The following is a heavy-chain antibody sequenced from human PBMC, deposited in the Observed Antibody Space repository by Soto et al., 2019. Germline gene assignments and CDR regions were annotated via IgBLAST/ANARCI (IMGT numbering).Heavy chain of an antibody. D-gene: IGHD5-18*01. V-gene: IGHV1-69*02. CDR3: ASHEYEIQLWTTPQNY. J-gene: IGHJ4*02. Sequence: ASVKVSCKASGGTFSSYTISWVRQAPGQGLEWMGRIIPILGIANYAQKFQGRVTITADKSTSTAYMELSSLRSEDTAVYYCASHEYEIQLWTTPQNYWGQGTLVTVSS. CDR1: GGTFSSYT. CDR2: IIPILGIA.